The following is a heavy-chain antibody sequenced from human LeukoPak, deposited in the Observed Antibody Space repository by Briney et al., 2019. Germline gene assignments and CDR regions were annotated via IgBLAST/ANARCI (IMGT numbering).Heavy chain of an antibody. D-gene: IGHD6-13*01. Sequence: GGSLRLSCATAGFTFTNYGMNWVRQAPGKGLEWVSYISNSAILYADSVKGRFTISRENAKNSLYLQMNSLRAEDTAVYYCAREGGAAGDTPSPNWFEPWGQGTLVTVSS. CDR2: ISNSAI. CDR1: GFTFTNYG. CDR3: AREGGAAGDTPSPNWFEP. J-gene: IGHJ5*02. V-gene: IGHV3-48*04.